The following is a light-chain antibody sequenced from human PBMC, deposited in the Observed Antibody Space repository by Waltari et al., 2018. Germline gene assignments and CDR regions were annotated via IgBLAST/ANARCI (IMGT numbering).Light chain of an antibody. Sequence: DIQMIQSPPTLSASVGDRVTITCRASQSVASWVAWYQQKPGKAPNLLIYKASTLESGVPSRFSGSGSGTEFTLSITSLQPDDFATYYCQQYNNNSPFAFGPGTRVDIK. CDR2: KAS. V-gene: IGKV1-5*03. CDR3: QQYNNNSPFA. J-gene: IGKJ3*01. CDR1: QSVASW.